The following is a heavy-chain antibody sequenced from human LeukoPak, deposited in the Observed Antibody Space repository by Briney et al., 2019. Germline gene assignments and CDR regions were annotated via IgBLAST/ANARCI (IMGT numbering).Heavy chain of an antibody. D-gene: IGHD3/OR15-3a*01. J-gene: IGHJ4*02. CDR3: AKGSYWTSSVGSGDY. CDR1: GFTFSSYA. Sequence: GGSLRLSRAASGFTFSSYAMNWVRQAPGKGLEWVSGIGYSGGNTYYADSVKGRFTISRDNSKNTLYPQMNSLRPEDTAVYYCAKGSYWTSSVGSGDYWGQGTLAIVSS. CDR2: IGYSGGNT. V-gene: IGHV3-23*01.